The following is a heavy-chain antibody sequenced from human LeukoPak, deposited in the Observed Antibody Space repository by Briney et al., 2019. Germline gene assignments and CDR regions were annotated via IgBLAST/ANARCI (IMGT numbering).Heavy chain of an antibody. D-gene: IGHD2-8*01. CDR2: IKSKTDGGTT. CDR3: ARDNGENYHTAFDY. V-gene: IGHV3-15*05. CDR1: GFTFTNAW. Sequence: PGGSLRLSCAASGFTFTNAWMTWVRQAPGKGLEWVGRIKSKTDGGTTDYAAPVKGRITISRDNAKNTLYLQMNSLRAEDTAVYYCARDNGENYHTAFDYWGQGTLVTVSS. J-gene: IGHJ4*02.